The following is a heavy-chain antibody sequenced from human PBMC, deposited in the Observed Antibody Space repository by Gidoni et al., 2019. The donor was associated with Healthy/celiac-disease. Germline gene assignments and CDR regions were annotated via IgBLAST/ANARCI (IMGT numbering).Heavy chain of an antibody. Sequence: QVQLVQSGAEVKKPGSSVKVSCKASGCTFSSYAISWVRQAPGQGLEWMGGIIPICGTANYAQKFQGRVTITADKSTSTAYMELSSLRSEDTAVYYCARNGEMAKITGVSGWFDPWGQGTLVTVSS. J-gene: IGHJ5*02. CDR3: ARNGEMAKITGVSGWFDP. V-gene: IGHV1-69*06. CDR2: IIPICGTA. D-gene: IGHD5-12*01. CDR1: GCTFSSYA.